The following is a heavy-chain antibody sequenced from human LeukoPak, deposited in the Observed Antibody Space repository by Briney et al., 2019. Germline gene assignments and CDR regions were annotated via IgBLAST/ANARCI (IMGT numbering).Heavy chain of an antibody. CDR1: GFTFSDYY. D-gene: IGHD6-6*01. CDR3: ARGPCGSSPRYYYYGMDV. V-gene: IGHV3-11*01. J-gene: IGHJ6*02. Sequence: GGSLRLSCAASGFTFSDYYMSWIRQATGKGLEWVSYISSSGSTIYYADSVKGRFTISRDNAKNSLYLQMNSLRAEDTAVYYCARGPCGSSPRYYYYGMDVWGQGTTVTVSS. CDR2: ISSSGSTI.